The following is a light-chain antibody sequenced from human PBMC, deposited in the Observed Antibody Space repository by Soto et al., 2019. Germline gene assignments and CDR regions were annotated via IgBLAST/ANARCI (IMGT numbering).Light chain of an antibody. J-gene: IGKJ5*01. CDR2: DAS. CDR1: LSVSVY. CDR3: HQRQYWPPIT. V-gene: IGKV3-11*01. Sequence: VVFTQSPATRSLSPGERATLSCRTSLSVSVYLDWYQQKPGQAPRLLISDASNRATGIPARCSGSGSGTDFTLTISSLEPEDFAVYSCHQRQYWPPITFGQGTRLEIK.